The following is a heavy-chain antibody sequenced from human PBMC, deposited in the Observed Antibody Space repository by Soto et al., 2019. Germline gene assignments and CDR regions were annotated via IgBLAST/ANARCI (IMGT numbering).Heavy chain of an antibody. CDR3: AVARPVTTHYHYYCGMDV. CDR2: IIGSGGNT. D-gene: IGHD4-4*01. J-gene: IGHJ6*02. Sequence: GGSLRLSCAASGITFSSYAMSWVRQAPGKGLEWVSAIIGSGGNTFYADSVKGRFTISRDNSKNTLYLQMNNLRAEDTAIYYCAVARPVTTHYHYYCGMDVWGQGTTVTVSS. V-gene: IGHV3-23*01. CDR1: GITFSSYA.